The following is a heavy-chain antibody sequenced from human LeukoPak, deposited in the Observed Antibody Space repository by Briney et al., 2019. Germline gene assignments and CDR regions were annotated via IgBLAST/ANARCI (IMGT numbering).Heavy chain of an antibody. Sequence: GGSLRLSSAASGFTFNIYEMNWVRQAPGKGLEWISYISADRNVIYYADSVKGRFIISRDNAKNSLYLQMNSLRAEDTAVYYCAGSRYPEPQDLDYWGQGTLVSVSS. CDR2: ISADRNVI. D-gene: IGHD1-14*01. J-gene: IGHJ4*02. CDR1: GFTFNIYE. V-gene: IGHV3-48*03. CDR3: AGSRYPEPQDLDY.